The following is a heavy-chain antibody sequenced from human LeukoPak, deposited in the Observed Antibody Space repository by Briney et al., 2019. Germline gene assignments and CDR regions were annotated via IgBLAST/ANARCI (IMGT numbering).Heavy chain of an antibody. CDR1: GYSISIGHD. V-gene: IGHV4-38-2*01. Sequence: SETLSLTCAVSGYSISIGHDWGWLRQPPGKGLEGIWNICQSGGTYCSPPLKRRVTISRDIPKHQFSLKLRSVTAAHRAVYYCATTYGSGSYYILVYWGQGTLVTVSS. D-gene: IGHD3-10*01. CDR2: ICQSGGT. CDR3: ATTYGSGSYYILVY. J-gene: IGHJ4*02.